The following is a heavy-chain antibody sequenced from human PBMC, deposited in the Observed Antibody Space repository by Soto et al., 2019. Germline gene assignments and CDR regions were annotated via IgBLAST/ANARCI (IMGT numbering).Heavy chain of an antibody. CDR2: IIPIFGTA. D-gene: IGHD3-10*01. CDR1: GGTFSSYA. Sequence: QVQLVQSGAEVKKPGSSVKVSCKASGGTFSSYAISWVRQAPGQGLEWMGGIIPIFGTANYAQKFQGRVTITADESTSTAYMELSSLRSEDTAVYYCAGDDGSGSYYYYYGMDVWGQGTTVTVSS. V-gene: IGHV1-69*01. CDR3: AGDDGSGSYYYYYGMDV. J-gene: IGHJ6*02.